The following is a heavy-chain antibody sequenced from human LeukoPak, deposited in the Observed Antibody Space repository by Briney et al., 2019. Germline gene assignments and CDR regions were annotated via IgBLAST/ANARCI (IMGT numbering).Heavy chain of an antibody. D-gene: IGHD5-12*01. CDR1: GFTFSTYT. CDR2: IRYDGSNK. CDR3: AKGLEWLPQD. J-gene: IGHJ4*02. V-gene: IGHV3-30*02. Sequence: PGGSLRLSCAASGFTFSTYTMHWVRQAPGQRLEWGAFIRYDGSNKYYADSVKGRFTISRDNSKNTLYLQMNSLRAEDTAVYYCAKGLEWLPQDWGQGTLVTVSS.